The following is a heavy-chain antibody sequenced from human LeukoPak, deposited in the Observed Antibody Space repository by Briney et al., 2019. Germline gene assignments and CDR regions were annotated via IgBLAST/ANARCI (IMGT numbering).Heavy chain of an antibody. CDR1: GFTFTSSA. Sequence: SVKVSCKASGFTFTSSAMQWVRQARGQRLEWIGWIVVGSGNTNYAQKFQERVTITRDMSTSTAYTELSSLRSEDTAVYYCAAISGYSSGWYYSTPNWFDPWGQGTLVTVSS. J-gene: IGHJ5*02. D-gene: IGHD6-19*01. CDR3: AAISGYSSGWYYSTPNWFDP. CDR2: IVVGSGNT. V-gene: IGHV1-58*02.